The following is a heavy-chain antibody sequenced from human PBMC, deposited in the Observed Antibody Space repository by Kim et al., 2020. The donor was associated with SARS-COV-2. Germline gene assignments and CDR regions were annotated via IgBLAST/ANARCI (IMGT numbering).Heavy chain of an antibody. D-gene: IGHD4-17*01. CDR3: TTDPATTVAPRVFY. CDR2: IKSKTDGGTT. CDR1: GFTFSNAW. J-gene: IGHJ4*02. V-gene: IGHV3-15*01. Sequence: GGSLRLSCAASGFTFSNAWMHWVRQAPGKGLEWVGRIKSKTDGGTTDYAAPVKGRFTISRDDSRNRLYLQMNSLKTEDTAMYYCTTDPATTVAPRVFYWGQERLVTVSS.